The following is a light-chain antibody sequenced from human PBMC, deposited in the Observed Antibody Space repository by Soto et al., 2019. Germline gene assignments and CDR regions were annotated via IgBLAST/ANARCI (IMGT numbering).Light chain of an antibody. CDR2: TND. V-gene: IGLV1-44*01. CDR1: TSNIGDNT. Sequence: QSVLTQPPSASGTPGQRVPIPFSGSTSNIGDNTVHWYQQLPGTAPKLLISTNDRRPSGVPDRFSGSKSGTSASLAISGLQAEDEADYCCSTWDDSLNGWVFGGGTKLTVL. J-gene: IGLJ3*02. CDR3: STWDDSLNGWV.